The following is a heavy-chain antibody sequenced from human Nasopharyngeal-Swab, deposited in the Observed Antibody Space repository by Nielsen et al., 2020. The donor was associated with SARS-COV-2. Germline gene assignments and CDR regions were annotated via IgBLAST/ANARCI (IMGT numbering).Heavy chain of an antibody. V-gene: IGHV3-73*01. J-gene: IGHJ4*02. Sequence: GESLKISCAASGFIFSDSAIHWVRQASGKGLEWVGRIRSKGNSYATEYAASVEGRFTISRDDSKNTAYLQMNSLMTEDTAVYNCSRCGGSCYTGKDYWGQGTLVTVSS. D-gene: IGHD2-15*01. CDR3: SRCGGSCYTGKDY. CDR1: GFIFSDSA. CDR2: IRSKGNSYAT.